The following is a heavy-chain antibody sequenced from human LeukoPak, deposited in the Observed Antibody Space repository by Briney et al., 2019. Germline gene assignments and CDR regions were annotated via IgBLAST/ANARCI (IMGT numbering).Heavy chain of an antibody. D-gene: IGHD6-19*01. V-gene: IGHV1-69*06. J-gene: IGHJ5*02. CDR1: GGTFSSYA. Sequence: ASVKVSCKASGGTFSSYAISWVRQAPGQGLEWMGGIIPIFGTANYAQKFQGRVTITVDKSTSTAYMELSSLRSEDTAVYYCARDGSGWYSSYNWFDPWGQGTLVTVSS. CDR3: ARDGSGWYSSYNWFDP. CDR2: IIPIFGTA.